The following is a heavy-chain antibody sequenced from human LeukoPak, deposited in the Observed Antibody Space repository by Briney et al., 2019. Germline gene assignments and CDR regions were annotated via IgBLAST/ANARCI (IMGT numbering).Heavy chain of an antibody. CDR2: IYYSGST. J-gene: IGHJ5*02. CDR1: GGSISSYY. V-gene: IGHV4-39*01. CDR3: ARTSLLWFGGWSWFDP. Sequence: SETLSLTCTVSGGSISSYYWGWIRQPPGKGLEWIGSIYYSGSTYYNPSLKSRVTISVDTSKNQFSLKLSSVTAADTAVYYCARTSLLWFGGWSWFDPWGQGTLVTVSS. D-gene: IGHD3-10*01.